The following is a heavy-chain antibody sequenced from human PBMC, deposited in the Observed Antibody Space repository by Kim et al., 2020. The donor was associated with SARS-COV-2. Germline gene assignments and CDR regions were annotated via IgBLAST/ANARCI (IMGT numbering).Heavy chain of an antibody. Sequence: SETMSLTCSVSGDSISGSNFFWGWVRQAPGRGLEWIASIYYNGNTFYNPSLKSRVSISVDATVNQISLRLYSVTAADTGVYFCARHATHLSNFDFWGQ. CDR2: IYYNGNT. CDR3: ARHATHLSNFDF. CDR1: GDSISGSNFF. V-gene: IGHV4-39*01. J-gene: IGHJ4*02.